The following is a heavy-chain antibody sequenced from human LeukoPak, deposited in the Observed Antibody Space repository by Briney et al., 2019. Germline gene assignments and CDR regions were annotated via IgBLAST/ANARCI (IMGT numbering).Heavy chain of an antibody. CDR2: IIPIFGTA. J-gene: IGHJ6*02. D-gene: IGHD1-26*01. CDR3: ARGRWELTLDYYYGMDV. CDR1: GGTFSSYA. V-gene: IGHV1-69*13. Sequence: HAASVKVSCKASGGTFSSYAISWVRQAPGQGLEWMGGIIPIFGTANYAQKFQGRVTITADESTSTAYMELSSLRSEDTAVYYCARGRWELTLDYYYGMDVWGQGTTVTVSS.